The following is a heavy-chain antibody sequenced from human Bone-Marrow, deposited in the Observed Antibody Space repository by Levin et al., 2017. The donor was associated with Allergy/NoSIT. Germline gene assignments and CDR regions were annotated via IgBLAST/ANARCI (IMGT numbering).Heavy chain of an antibody. CDR3: TRDGGSLLVVYYFDY. Sequence: PGGSLRLSCTASGFTFGDYAMSWFRQAPGKGLEWVGFIRSKAYGGTTEYAASVKGRFTISRDDSKSIAYLQMNSLKTEDTAVYYCTRDGGSLLVVYYFDYWGQGTLVTVSS. CDR1: GFTFGDYA. D-gene: IGHD4/OR15-4a*01. V-gene: IGHV3-49*03. J-gene: IGHJ4*02. CDR2: IRSKAYGGTT.